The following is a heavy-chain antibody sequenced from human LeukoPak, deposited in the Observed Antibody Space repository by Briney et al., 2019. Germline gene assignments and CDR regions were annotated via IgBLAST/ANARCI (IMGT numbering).Heavy chain of an antibody. J-gene: IGHJ3*02. V-gene: IGHV3-23*01. CDR1: GFTFSNYA. D-gene: IGHD3-22*01. Sequence: GGSLRLSCAASGFTFSNYAMTWVRQAPGKGLEWVSGISASGGTTYYADSVKGRFTISRDNSRNTLYLQINSLRAEDTAVYYCAKRPRDTSGYYLGAFDIWGQGTMVTISS. CDR2: ISASGGTT. CDR3: AKRPRDTSGYYLGAFDI.